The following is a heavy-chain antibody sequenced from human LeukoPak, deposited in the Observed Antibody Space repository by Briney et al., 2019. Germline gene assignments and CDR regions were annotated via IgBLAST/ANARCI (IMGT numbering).Heavy chain of an antibody. CDR2: IYTSGIT. CDR3: TRADLPREGAFDI. V-gene: IGHV4-4*07. J-gene: IGHJ3*02. Sequence: KPSETLSLTCTVSGGSITNYYWSWIRQPAGKGLEWIGRIYTSGITNYNPSLKSRVTLSVDTSKNQFSLKLSSVTAADTAVYYCTRADLPREGAFDIWGQGTMVTVSS. CDR1: GGSITNYY.